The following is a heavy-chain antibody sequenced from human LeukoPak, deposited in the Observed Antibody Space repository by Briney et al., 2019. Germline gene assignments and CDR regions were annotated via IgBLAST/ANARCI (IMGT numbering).Heavy chain of an antibody. CDR2: LSSTGVTT. V-gene: IGHV3-23*01. Sequence: ETLSLTCAVYGGSFSGYYWSWVRQATGEGLEWVSGLSSTGVTTYYADSVKGRFTISRDSSESTLYLQMNSLRAEDTAVYYCSRGGAPMWELDYWGQGILVTVSS. CDR1: GGSFSGYY. J-gene: IGHJ4*02. CDR3: SRGGAPMWELDY. D-gene: IGHD1-26*01.